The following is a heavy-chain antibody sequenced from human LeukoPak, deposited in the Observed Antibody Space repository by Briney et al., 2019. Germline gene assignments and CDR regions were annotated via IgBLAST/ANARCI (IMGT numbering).Heavy chain of an antibody. J-gene: IGHJ3*02. CDR3: AYDDAFDI. V-gene: IGHV3-73*01. D-gene: IGHD3-3*01. CDR2: IRTKANNYAT. Sequence: GGSLRLSCAASGFTFSGYAMNWVRQASGHGLEWVGRIRTKANNYATTYSASVKGRFTVSREDSKNTAYLQMNSLRAEDTAVYYCAYDDAFDIWGQGTMVTVSS. CDR1: GFTFSGYA.